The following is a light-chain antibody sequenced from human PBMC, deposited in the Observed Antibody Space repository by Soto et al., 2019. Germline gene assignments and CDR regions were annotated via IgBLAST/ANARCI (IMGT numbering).Light chain of an antibody. Sequence: EIVMTHSPATLSVSPCERATLSRSASENIYTNLAWYQQKPGQAPRLLFYGASTRATGLPARFSGTGSGTEFTLTINSLQAEDSAVYYCQQYYNWPRTFGQGTRLEIK. V-gene: IGKV3-15*01. CDR2: GAS. CDR1: ENIYTN. CDR3: QQYYNWPRT. J-gene: IGKJ5*01.